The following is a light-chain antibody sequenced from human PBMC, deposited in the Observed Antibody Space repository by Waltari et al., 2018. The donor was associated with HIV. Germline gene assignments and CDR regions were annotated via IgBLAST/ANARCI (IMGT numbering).Light chain of an antibody. CDR2: DNK. CDR3: GTWDSSLSAVV. CDR1: SSNIGSNY. V-gene: IGLV1-51*01. Sequence: QSVLTQPPSVSAAPGQMVTISCSGRSSNIGSNYVSWYQHLPGTAPKLLLYDNKERPSGIPDRFSASKSGTSVALDITGLQTGDEGDYYCGTWDSSLSAVVFGGGTKLTVL. J-gene: IGLJ2*01.